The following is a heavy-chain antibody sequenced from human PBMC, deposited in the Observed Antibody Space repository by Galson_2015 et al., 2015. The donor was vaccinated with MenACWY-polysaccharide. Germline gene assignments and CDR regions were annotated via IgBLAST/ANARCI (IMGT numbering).Heavy chain of an antibody. V-gene: IGHV3-48*01. CDR1: GFTFSSYS. CDR2: ISSSSSTI. Sequence: LSCAASGFTFSSYSMNWVRQAPGKGLEWVSYISSSSSTIYYADSVKGRFTTSRDNAKNSLFLQMNSLRAEDTAVYYCARLHCSSTSCYPTDYYYYGMDVWGQGTTVTVSS. CDR3: ARLHCSSTSCYPTDYYYYGMDV. J-gene: IGHJ6*02. D-gene: IGHD2-2*01.